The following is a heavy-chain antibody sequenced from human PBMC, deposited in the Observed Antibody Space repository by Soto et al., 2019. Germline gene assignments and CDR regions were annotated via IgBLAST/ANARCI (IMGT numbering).Heavy chain of an antibody. CDR3: ARPMNYNDYLDS. CDR1: GYIFTSYS. J-gene: IGHJ4*02. CDR2: IHGNDGTT. V-gene: IGHV1-3*01. Sequence: ASVKVSCKTSGYIFTSYSMHWVRQAPGQRPEWMGWIHGNDGTTKYSQTFQGRVTLTRDTSASTDYMELGSLRPEGTAVYYCARPMNYNDYLDSWGQGTLVTVSS. D-gene: IGHD3-10*01.